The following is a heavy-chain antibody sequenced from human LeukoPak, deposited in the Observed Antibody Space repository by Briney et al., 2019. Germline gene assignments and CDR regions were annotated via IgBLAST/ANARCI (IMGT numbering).Heavy chain of an antibody. CDR2: ISSSSSYI. CDR3: ARLDDSSGYPRAFDI. J-gene: IGHJ3*02. Sequence: GGSLRLSCADSGFTFSSYSMNWVRQAPGKGLERVSSISSSSSYIYYADSVKGRFTISRDNAKNSLYLQMNSLRAEDTAVYYCARLDDSSGYPRAFDIWGQGTMVTVSS. CDR1: GFTFSSYS. V-gene: IGHV3-21*01. D-gene: IGHD3-22*01.